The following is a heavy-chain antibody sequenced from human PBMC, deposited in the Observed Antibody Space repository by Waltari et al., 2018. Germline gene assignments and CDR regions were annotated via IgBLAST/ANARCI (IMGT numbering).Heavy chain of an antibody. CDR1: GGSFSGYY. CDR2: INHSGST. D-gene: IGHD3-3*01. V-gene: IGHV4-34*01. Sequence: QVQLQQWGAGLLKPSETLSLTCAVYGGSFSGYYWSWIRQPPGKGLEWIGEINHSGSTNYNPSLKSRVTISVDTSKNQFSLKLSSVTAADTAVYYCARLKGRFLEWHTLDYWGQGTLVTVSS. CDR3: ARLKGRFLEWHTLDY. J-gene: IGHJ4*02.